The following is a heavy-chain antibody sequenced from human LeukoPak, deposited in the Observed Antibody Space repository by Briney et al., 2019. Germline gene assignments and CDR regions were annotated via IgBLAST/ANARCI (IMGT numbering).Heavy chain of an antibody. CDR3: ARFSGSTWGFDL. Sequence: SETLSLTCTVSGGSISGYYWNWIRQTLGKGLEWIAYIHYSGSTNYNPSLKSRVTISMDTSKSQFSLKLTSVTAADTAVYYCARFSGSTWGFDLWGQGTLVTVSS. J-gene: IGHJ4*02. CDR2: IHYSGST. V-gene: IGHV4-59*08. D-gene: IGHD6-13*01. CDR1: GGSISGYY.